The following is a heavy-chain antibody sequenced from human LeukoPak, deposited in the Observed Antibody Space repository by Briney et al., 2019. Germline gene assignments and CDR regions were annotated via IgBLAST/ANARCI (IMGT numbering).Heavy chain of an antibody. CDR3: AREGSSGWYSSDY. V-gene: IGHV3-30-3*01. D-gene: IGHD6-19*01. J-gene: IGHJ4*02. CDR2: ISCDGSNK. Sequence: PGRSLRLSCAASGFTFSSYAMHWVRQAPGKGLEWVAVISCDGSNKYYADSVKGRFTISRDNSKNTLYLQMNSLRAEDTAVYYCAREGSSGWYSSDYWGQGTLVTVSS. CDR1: GFTFSSYA.